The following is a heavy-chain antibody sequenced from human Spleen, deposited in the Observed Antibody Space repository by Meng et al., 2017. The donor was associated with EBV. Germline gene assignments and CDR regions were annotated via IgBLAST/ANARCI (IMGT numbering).Heavy chain of an antibody. J-gene: IGHJ5*02. Sequence: EVCLVESGGGLEKPGGSLRLSCGGSGFTFSDSWMDWVRQAPGKGLEWVGRITPKSEGGETIYAAPVRDRFAISRDDSKSMLSLQMNSLKTEDTAVYYCTTWDNGSKVGTWGRGTLVTVSS. CDR2: ITPKSEGGET. CDR1: GFTFSDSW. D-gene: IGHD3-10*01. V-gene: IGHV3-15*01. CDR3: TTWDNGSKVGT.